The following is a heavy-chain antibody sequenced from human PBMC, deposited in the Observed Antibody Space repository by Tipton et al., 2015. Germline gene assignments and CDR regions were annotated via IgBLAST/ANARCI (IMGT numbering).Heavy chain of an antibody. CDR3: AKDKSAAGTHVAFDL. Sequence: SLRLSYAASGFTSDDYAMHWVRQVPGKGLEWVSGISWNSGSIAYADSVKDRFTISRDNAKNSLYLQMNSLRVEDTALFYCAKDKSAAGTHVAFDLWGQGTLVTVSS. CDR2: ISWNSGSI. J-gene: IGHJ3*01. CDR1: GFTSDDYA. D-gene: IGHD6-13*01. V-gene: IGHV3-9*02.